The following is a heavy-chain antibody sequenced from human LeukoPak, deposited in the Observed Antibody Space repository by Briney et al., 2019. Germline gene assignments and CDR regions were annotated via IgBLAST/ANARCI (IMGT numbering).Heavy chain of an antibody. CDR1: GYTFTGYY. CDR2: INPNSGGT. CDR3: ARGGKAGYHFDY. J-gene: IGHJ4*02. D-gene: IGHD3-9*01. V-gene: IGHV1-2*02. Sequence: ASVKVSCKAAGYTFTGYYMRWVPQDPGQRLDWMGWINPNSGGTNYAQKFQGRVTMTRDTSISTAYMELSRLRSDDTAVYYCARGGKAGYHFDYWGQGTLVTVSS.